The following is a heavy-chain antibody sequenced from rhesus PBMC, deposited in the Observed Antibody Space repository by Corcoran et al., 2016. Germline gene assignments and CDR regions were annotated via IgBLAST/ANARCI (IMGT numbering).Heavy chain of an antibody. Sequence: QVQLQESGQGLVKPSETLSLTCAVSVCSISESYYCTWFRQPPGKGLELIGHIGGSIGSTNYNPSLKRRVTLSKDTSKNQFSLKLSSVTAADTAVYYCARDRWGWNNPFDYWGQGVLVTVSS. D-gene: IGHD1-20*01. CDR3: ARDRWGWNNPFDY. CDR1: VCSISESYY. J-gene: IGHJ4*01. CDR2: IGGSIGST. V-gene: IGHV4-127*01.